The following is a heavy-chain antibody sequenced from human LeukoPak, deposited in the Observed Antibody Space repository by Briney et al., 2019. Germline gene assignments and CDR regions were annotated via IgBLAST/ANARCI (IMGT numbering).Heavy chain of an antibody. Sequence: ASVKVSCKASGGTFSSYDISWVRQAPGQGLEWMVGIMPMFGKANYAQKFQGRVTTTADKATSTAYMELSSLRSEDTAVYYCAGGRTDIVVVPATLRNYYFDYWGQGTLVTVSS. CDR2: IMPMFGKA. J-gene: IGHJ4*02. CDR3: AGGRTDIVVVPATLRNYYFDY. CDR1: GGTFSSYD. V-gene: IGHV1-69*06. D-gene: IGHD2-2*01.